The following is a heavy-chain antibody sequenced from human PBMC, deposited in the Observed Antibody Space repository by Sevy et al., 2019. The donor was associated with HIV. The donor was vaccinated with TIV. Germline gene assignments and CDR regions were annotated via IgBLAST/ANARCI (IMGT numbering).Heavy chain of an antibody. D-gene: IGHD5-18*01. CDR2: ISAYNGNT. CDR1: GYTFTSYG. Sequence: ASVVSCKASGYTFTSYGISWVRQAPGQGLEWMGWISAYNGNTNYAQKLQGRVTMTTDTSTSTAYMELRSLGSDDTAVYYCARVWDVDTARYCVDYWGQGTLVTVSS. CDR3: ARVWDVDTARYCVDY. V-gene: IGHV1-18*01. J-gene: IGHJ4*02.